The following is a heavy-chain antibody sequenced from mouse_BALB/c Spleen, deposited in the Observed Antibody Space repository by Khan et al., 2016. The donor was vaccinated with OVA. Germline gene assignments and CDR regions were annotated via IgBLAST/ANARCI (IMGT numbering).Heavy chain of an antibody. CDR1: GYTFSSYT. D-gene: IGHD2-14*01. CDR2: INPNNGYT. J-gene: IGHJ3*01. Sequence: QVQLQQSGAELARPGASVKMSCKTSGYTFSSYTIHWIKLRPGQGLEWIGYINPNNGYTNYNQKFKDKATLTADKSSTTVYMQLNSLTSDDSAMYKCVRDGDYYRNDGWFAYWGQGTLVTVSA. CDR3: VRDGDYYRNDGWFAY. V-gene: IGHV1-4*01.